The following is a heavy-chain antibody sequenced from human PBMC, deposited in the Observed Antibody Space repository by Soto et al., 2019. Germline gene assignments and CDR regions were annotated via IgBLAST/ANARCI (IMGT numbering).Heavy chain of an antibody. CDR2: IYSIGST. Sequence: SETLSLTCTVSGGSIIGYYWSWLRQPPGKGLEWIGYIYSIGSTNYNPSLRSRVTMSIDTSQEQFSLKLSSVTATDTAVYYCASHVNFPVARTLFDFWGRGTLVTGSS. CDR3: ASHVNFPVARTLFDF. J-gene: IGHJ4*02. V-gene: IGHV4-59*08. CDR1: GGSIIGYY. D-gene: IGHD6-19*01.